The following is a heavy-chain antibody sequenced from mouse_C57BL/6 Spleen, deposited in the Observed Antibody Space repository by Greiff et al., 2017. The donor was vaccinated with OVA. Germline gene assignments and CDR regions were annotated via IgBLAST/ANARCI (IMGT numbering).Heavy chain of an antibody. D-gene: IGHD2-4*01. J-gene: IGHJ4*01. V-gene: IGHV1-61*01. CDR3: ARSGYYDYDGYAMDY. CDR1: GYTFTSYW. CDR2: IYPSDSET. Sequence: QVQLQQPGAELVRPGSSVKLSCKASGYTFTSYWMDWVKQRPGQGLEWIGNIYPSDSETHYNQKFKDKATLTVDKSSSTAYLQLSSLTSEDSAVYYCARSGYYDYDGYAMDYWGQGTSVTVSS.